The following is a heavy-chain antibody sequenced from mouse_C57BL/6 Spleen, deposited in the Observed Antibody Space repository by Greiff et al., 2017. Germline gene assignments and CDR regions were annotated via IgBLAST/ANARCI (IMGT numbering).Heavy chain of an antibody. Sequence: VQLQQSGAELVKPGASVKISCKASGYAFSSYWMNWVKQRPGKGLEWIGQIYPGDGDTNYNGKFKGKATLTADKSSSTAYMQLSSLTSEDSAVYFCARRGYGSSYLYYFDYWGQGTTLTVSS. D-gene: IGHD1-1*01. CDR1: GYAFSSYW. V-gene: IGHV1-80*01. CDR2: IYPGDGDT. CDR3: ARRGYGSSYLYYFDY. J-gene: IGHJ2*01.